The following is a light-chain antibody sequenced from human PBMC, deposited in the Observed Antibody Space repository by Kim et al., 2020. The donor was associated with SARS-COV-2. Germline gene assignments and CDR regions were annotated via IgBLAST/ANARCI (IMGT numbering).Light chain of an antibody. J-gene: IGLJ2*01. V-gene: IGLV2-14*01. CDR2: DVS. Sequence: QSALTQPASVSGSPGQSITISCTGTSSDVGGYNYVSWYQQHPGKAPKLMIYDVSKRPSGVSNRFSGSKSGNTASLTTSGLQAEDEADYYCSSYTSSSNVVFGGGTQLTVL. CDR3: SSYTSSSNVV. CDR1: SSDVGGYNY.